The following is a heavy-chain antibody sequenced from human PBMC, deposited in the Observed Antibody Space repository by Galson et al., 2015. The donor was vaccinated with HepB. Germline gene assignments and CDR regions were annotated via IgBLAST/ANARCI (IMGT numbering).Heavy chain of an antibody. V-gene: IGHV1-46*01. D-gene: IGHD2-15*01. CDR1: GYIFTTYQ. Sequence: SVKVSCKASGYIFTTYQLNWVRQAPGQGLEWMGIINPSSGSTTYAQRFQGRVTMTTDTSTTTAHMELSSLTSEDTAIDYCARGGNCNGERCYSGPWAPHYFYYYGMDVWGQGTTVTVSS. J-gene: IGHJ6*01. CDR3: ARGGNCNGERCYSGPWAPHYFYYYGMDV. CDR2: INPSSGST.